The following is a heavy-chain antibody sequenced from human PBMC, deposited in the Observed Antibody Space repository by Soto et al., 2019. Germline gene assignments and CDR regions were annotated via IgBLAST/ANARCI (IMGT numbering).Heavy chain of an antibody. CDR1: GFTFSNAW. J-gene: IGHJ4*02. D-gene: IGHD5-18*01. CDR2: IKSKTYGGTT. V-gene: IGHV3-15*07. CDR3: TTPAFTTLYGYARDY. Sequence: GGSLRLSCAASGFTFSNAWMNWVRQAPGKGLEWVGRIKSKTYGGTTDYAAPVKGRFTISRDDSKNTLYLQMNSLKTEDTAVYYCTTPAFTTLYGYARDYWGQGTLVTVSS.